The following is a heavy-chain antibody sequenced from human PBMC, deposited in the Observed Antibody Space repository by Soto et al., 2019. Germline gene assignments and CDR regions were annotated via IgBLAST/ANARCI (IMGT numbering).Heavy chain of an antibody. Sequence: PSETLSLTCTVSGGSISSYYWNWIRQPPGKGLEWIGYIYNSGNTNYNPSLRSRVTISVDTSKNQFSLKLTSVTAADTAVYYCAAPPRYGGQGTLVTVSS. CDR1: GGSISSYY. J-gene: IGHJ4*02. V-gene: IGHV4-59*01. CDR2: IYNSGNT. CDR3: AAPPRY.